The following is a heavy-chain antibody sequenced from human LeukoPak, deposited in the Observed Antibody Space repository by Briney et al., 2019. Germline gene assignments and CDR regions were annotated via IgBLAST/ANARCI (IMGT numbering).Heavy chain of an antibody. V-gene: IGHV1-2*02. J-gene: IGHJ4*02. CDR2: INPLTGST. D-gene: IGHD1-1*01. Sequence: ASVKVSCKASGYTFTSYGISWVRQAPRQRLEWVGWINPLTGSTGYAQKFQGRVTMTRDTSISTTYMELTRLRSDDTAVYFCARYTELLGRHFDYWGQGTPVTVFS. CDR1: GYTFTSYG. CDR3: ARYTELLGRHFDY.